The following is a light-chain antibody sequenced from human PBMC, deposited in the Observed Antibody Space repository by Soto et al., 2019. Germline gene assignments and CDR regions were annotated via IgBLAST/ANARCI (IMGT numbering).Light chain of an antibody. CDR1: SSDVGGYDY. J-gene: IGLJ7*01. V-gene: IGLV2-8*01. Sequence: QSALTQPPSASGSPGQSVTISCTGTSSDVGGYDYVSWYQQRPGKAPKVIIYDVTKRPSGVPDRFSASKSGNTASLTVSGLQAEDEADYYCSSYAGSNNRVLFGGGTQLTVL. CDR3: SSYAGSNNRVL. CDR2: DVT.